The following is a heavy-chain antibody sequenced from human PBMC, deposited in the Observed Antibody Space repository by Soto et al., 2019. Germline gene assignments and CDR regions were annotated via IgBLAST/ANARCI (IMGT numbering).Heavy chain of an antibody. V-gene: IGHV4-39*01. CDR2: IYYSGST. D-gene: IGHD3-3*01. CDR3: ATAHYDFWSGYYIGWFDP. Sequence: SETLSLTCTVSGGSISSSSYYWGWIRQPPGKGLEWIGSIYYSGSTYYNPSLKSRVTISVDTSKNQFSLKLSSVTAADTAVYYCATAHYDFWSGYYIGWFDPWGQGTLVNVSS. J-gene: IGHJ5*02. CDR1: GGSISSSSYY.